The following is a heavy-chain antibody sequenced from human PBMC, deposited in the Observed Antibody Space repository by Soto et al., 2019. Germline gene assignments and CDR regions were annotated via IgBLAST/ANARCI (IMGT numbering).Heavy chain of an antibody. CDR3: ARDRITIFGVVIDYYYGMDV. CDR1: GFTFRSYG. J-gene: IGHJ6*02. D-gene: IGHD3-3*01. Sequence: PGGSLRLSCAASGFTFRSYGMHWVRQAPGKGLEWVAVISYDGSNKYYAGSVKGRFTISRDNSKNTLYLQMNSLRAEDTAVYYCARDRITIFGVVIDYYYGMDVWGQGTTVTVSS. V-gene: IGHV3-30*03. CDR2: ISYDGSNK.